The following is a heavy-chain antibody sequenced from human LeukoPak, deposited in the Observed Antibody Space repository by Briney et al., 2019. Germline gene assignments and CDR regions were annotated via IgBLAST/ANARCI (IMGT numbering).Heavy chain of an antibody. D-gene: IGHD2-8*01. CDR3: ARTDRLNYFDY. J-gene: IGHJ4*02. CDR1: GGSISSYY. Sequence: SETLSLTCTVSGGSISSYYWSWIRQPPGKGLEWIGYIYYSGSTNYNPSLKSRVTISVDTSKNQSSLKLSSVTAADTAVYYCARTDRLNYFDYWGQGTLVTVSS. CDR2: IYYSGST. V-gene: IGHV4-59*01.